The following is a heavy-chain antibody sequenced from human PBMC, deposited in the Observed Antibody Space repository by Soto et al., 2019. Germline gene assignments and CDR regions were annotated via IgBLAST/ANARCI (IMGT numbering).Heavy chain of an antibody. D-gene: IGHD3-3*01. V-gene: IGHV3-15*07. CDR3: TTDPTQLRFPADYYYYGMDV. Sequence: GGSLRLSCAASGFTFSNAWMNWVRQAPGKGLEWVGRIKSKTDGGTTDYAAPVKGRFTISRDDSKNTLYLQMNSLKTEDTAVYYCTTDPTQLRFPADYYYYGMDVWGQGTTVTVSS. CDR2: IKSKTDGGTT. CDR1: GFTFSNAW. J-gene: IGHJ6*02.